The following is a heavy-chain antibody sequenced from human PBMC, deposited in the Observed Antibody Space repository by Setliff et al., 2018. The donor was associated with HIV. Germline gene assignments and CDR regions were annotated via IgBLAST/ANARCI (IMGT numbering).Heavy chain of an antibody. CDR2: INPNSGGT. D-gene: IGHD2-21*02. CDR1: GYTFTGYY. J-gene: IGHJ4*02. V-gene: IGHV1-2*06. CDR3: ALLNHIVVVTPLLPGDY. Sequence: ASVKVSCKASGYTFTGYYMHWVRQAPGQGLEWMGRINPNSGGTNYAQKFQGRVTMTRDTSMNTAYMELSRLRSDDTAVYYCALLNHIVVVTPLLPGDYWGQGTPVTVSS.